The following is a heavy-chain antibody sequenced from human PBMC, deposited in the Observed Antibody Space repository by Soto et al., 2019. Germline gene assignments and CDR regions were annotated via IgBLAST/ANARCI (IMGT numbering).Heavy chain of an antibody. CDR3: ARDYCSITSCYMGYHWFDP. Sequence: ASVKVSCKASGYTFTSYGISWVRQAPGQGLEWMGWLSAYNGNTNYAQKLQGRVTMTTDTSTSTAYMELRSLRSDDTAVYYCARDYCSITSCYMGYHWFDPWGQGTLVTGSS. V-gene: IGHV1-18*04. D-gene: IGHD2-2*02. CDR2: LSAYNGNT. CDR1: GYTFTSYG. J-gene: IGHJ5*01.